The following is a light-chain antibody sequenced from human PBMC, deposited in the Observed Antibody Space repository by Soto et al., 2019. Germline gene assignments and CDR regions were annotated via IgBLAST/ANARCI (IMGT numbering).Light chain of an antibody. CDR2: DAS. CDR3: QQRSNWPPYT. CDR1: QSVSSY. Sequence: EIVLTQSPATLSLSPGERATLSCRASQSVSSYLAWYQQKPGEAPRLLIYDASNRATSIPARFSGSGSGTXXXLTINXLEPEDVAVYCCQQRSNWPPYTFGQGTKLEIK. J-gene: IGKJ2*01. V-gene: IGKV3-11*01.